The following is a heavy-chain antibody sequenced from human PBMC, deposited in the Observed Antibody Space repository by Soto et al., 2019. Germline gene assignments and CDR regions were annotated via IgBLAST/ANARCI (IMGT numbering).Heavy chain of an antibody. CDR3: ARGGGTLDY. CDR2: ISPRDGSA. Sequence: QVQLVQSGAEVKKSGASVKVSCKASGYTFITYAMYWVRQAPGQGLEWLGIISPRDGSATYAQKFQGRVTMTRDTSTGTVYMELSSLRSEDTVVYYCARGGGTLDYWGQGTLITVSS. J-gene: IGHJ4*02. V-gene: IGHV1-46*01. CDR1: GYTFITYA.